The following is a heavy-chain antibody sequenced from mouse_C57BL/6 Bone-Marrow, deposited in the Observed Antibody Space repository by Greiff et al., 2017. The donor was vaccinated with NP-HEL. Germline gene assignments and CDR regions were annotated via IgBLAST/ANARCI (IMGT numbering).Heavy chain of an antibody. J-gene: IGHJ2*01. CDR2: ISSGSSTI. Sequence: EVHLVESGGGLVKPGGSLKLSCAASGFTFSDSGMHWVRQAPEKGLEWVAYISSGSSTIYYADTVKGRFTISRDNAKNTLFLQMTSLRSEDTAMYYCARANSDYWGQGTTLTVSS. CDR3: ARANSDY. CDR1: GFTFSDSG. V-gene: IGHV5-17*01.